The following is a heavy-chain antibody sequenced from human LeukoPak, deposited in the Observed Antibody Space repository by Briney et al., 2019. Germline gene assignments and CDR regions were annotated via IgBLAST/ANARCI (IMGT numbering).Heavy chain of an antibody. D-gene: IGHD5-24*01. CDR2: INPSGGST. J-gene: IGHJ4*02. CDR3: ARARDGYNPDFDY. Sequence: ASVKVSCKASGYTFTSYNMHWVRHAPGQRRERMGIINPSGGSTSYAQKFQGRVTMTRDTSISTAYMELSRLRSDDTAVYYCARARDGYNPDFDYWGQGTLVTVSS. CDR1: GYTFTSYN. V-gene: IGHV1-46*01.